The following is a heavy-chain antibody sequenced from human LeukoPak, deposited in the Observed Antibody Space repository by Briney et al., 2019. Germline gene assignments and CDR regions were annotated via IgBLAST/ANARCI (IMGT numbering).Heavy chain of an antibody. D-gene: IGHD6-6*01. J-gene: IGHJ4*02. CDR1: GGSISSYY. Sequence: PSETLSLTCTVSGGSISSYYWSWIRQPPGKGLEWIGYIYTSGSTNYNPSLKSRVTISVDTSKNQFSLKLSSVPAADTAVYYCSRHGYSSSFDYWGQGTLVTVSS. CDR2: IYTSGST. CDR3: SRHGYSSSFDY. V-gene: IGHV4-4*09.